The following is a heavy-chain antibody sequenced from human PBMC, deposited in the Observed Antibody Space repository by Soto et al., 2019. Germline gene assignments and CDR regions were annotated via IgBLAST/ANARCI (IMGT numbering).Heavy chain of an antibody. J-gene: IGHJ5*02. V-gene: IGHV1-3*01. CDR3: ARTYYDFWSGYFPTVRPRYNWFDP. Sequence: GASVKVSCKASGYTFTSYAMHWVRQAPGQRLEWMGWINAGNGNTKYSQKFQGRVTITRDTSASTAYMELSSLRSEDTAVYYCARTYYDFWSGYFPTVRPRYNWFDPWGQGTLVTVSS. CDR1: GYTFTSYA. CDR2: INAGNGNT. D-gene: IGHD3-3*01.